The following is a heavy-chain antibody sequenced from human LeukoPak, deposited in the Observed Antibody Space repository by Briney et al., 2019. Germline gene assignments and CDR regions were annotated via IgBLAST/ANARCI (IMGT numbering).Heavy chain of an antibody. CDR1: GGSISSGGYY. D-gene: IGHD3-22*01. J-gene: IGHJ5*02. CDR2: IYHSGST. Sequence: PSQTLSLTCTVSGGSISSGGYYWSWIRQPPGKGLEWIGYIYHSGSTYYNPSLKSRVTISVDRSKNQFSLKLSSVTAADTAVYYCARTGDDSSGYYYPTGWFDPWGQGTLVTVSS. CDR3: ARTGDDSSGYYYPTGWFDP. V-gene: IGHV4-30-2*01.